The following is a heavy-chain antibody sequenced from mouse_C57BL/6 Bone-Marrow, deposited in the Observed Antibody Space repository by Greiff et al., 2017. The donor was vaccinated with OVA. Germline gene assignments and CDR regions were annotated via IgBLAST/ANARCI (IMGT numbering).Heavy chain of an antibody. Sequence: VQLQQSGAELVRPGPSVKMSCKASGYTFTNYWIGWAKQRPGHGLEWIGDIYPGGGYTNYNEKFKGKATLTADKSSSTAYMQFSSLTSEDSAIYYCARGGNGYPLGYWGQGTTLTVSS. V-gene: IGHV1-63*01. J-gene: IGHJ2*01. D-gene: IGHD2-2*01. CDR3: ARGGNGYPLGY. CDR2: IYPGGGYT. CDR1: GYTFTNYW.